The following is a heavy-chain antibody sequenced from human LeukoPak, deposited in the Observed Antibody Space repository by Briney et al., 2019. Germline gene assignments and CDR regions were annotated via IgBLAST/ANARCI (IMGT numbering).Heavy chain of an antibody. Sequence: GGSLSLSCPAPGFSLSNYNMNWVRQAPGNGMEWVSYISSASATKYYADSVKGRFTISRDNAKDSLYLQMNSLRAEDAAVYYCARGDSGSKDWGQGTLVTVSS. CDR3: ARGDSGSKD. V-gene: IGHV3-48*01. D-gene: IGHD5-12*01. CDR2: ISSASATK. CDR1: GFSLSNYN. J-gene: IGHJ4*02.